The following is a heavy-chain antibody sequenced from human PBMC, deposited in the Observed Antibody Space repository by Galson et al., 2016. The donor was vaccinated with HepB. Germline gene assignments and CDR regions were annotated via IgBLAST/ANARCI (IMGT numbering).Heavy chain of an antibody. Sequence: SLRLSCAASGFTFSKYWMHWVRQAPGRGLEWVADIKRDGSERYYVDSMKGRFTISRDNANNSLYLQMNSLRVEDTAVFYCARREMGSFGAYYFDYWGQGALVTVPS. J-gene: IGHJ4*02. CDR2: IKRDGSER. CDR3: ARREMGSFGAYYFDY. V-gene: IGHV3-7*01. D-gene: IGHD3-10*01. CDR1: GFTFSKYW.